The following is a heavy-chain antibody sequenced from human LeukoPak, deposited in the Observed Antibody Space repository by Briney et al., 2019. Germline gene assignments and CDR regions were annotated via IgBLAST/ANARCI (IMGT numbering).Heavy chain of an antibody. V-gene: IGHV3-21*05. D-gene: IGHD6-19*01. Sequence: PGGSLRLSCAASGFTFNSYGMSWVRQAPGKGLEWVSSISGSDDKTEYAESLRGRFTISRDIAKNSLYLQMNSLRAEDTAVYYCARGSSGWDKIWAFDIWGQGTMVTVSS. CDR2: ISGSDDKT. CDR3: ARGSSGWDKIWAFDI. CDR1: GFTFNSYG. J-gene: IGHJ3*02.